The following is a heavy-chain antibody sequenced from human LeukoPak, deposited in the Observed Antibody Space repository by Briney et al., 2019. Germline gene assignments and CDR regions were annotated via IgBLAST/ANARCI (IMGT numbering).Heavy chain of an antibody. CDR3: ARVLPLGRFGELVVY. D-gene: IGHD3-10*01. V-gene: IGHV1-3*01. CDR2: INAGNGNT. Sequence: GASVKVSCKASGYTFTSYAMHWVRQAPGQRLEWMGWINAGNGNTKYSQKFQGRVTITRDTSASTAYMELSSLRSEDTAVYYCARVLPLGRFGELVVYWGQGTLVTVSS. CDR1: GYTFTSYA. J-gene: IGHJ4*02.